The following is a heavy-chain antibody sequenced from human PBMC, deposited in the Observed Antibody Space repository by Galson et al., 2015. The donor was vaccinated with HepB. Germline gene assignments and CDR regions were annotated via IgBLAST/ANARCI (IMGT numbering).Heavy chain of an antibody. V-gene: IGHV3-30*18. CDR3: AKDARIQPMGWYFDY. Sequence: SLRLSCAASGFTFSSYGMHWVRQAPGKGLEWVAVLSYDGSNKYYADSVKGRFTISRDNSKNTLYLQMNSLRAEDSAVYYCAKDARIQPMGWYFDYWGQGTLVTVSS. CDR1: GFTFSSYG. CDR2: LSYDGSNK. J-gene: IGHJ4*02. D-gene: IGHD5-18*01.